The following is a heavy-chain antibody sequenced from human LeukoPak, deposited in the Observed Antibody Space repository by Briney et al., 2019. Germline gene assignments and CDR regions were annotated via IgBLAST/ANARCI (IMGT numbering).Heavy chain of an antibody. CDR3: ARVGYCSGGSCYDY. Sequence: KTSETLSLTCTVSGGSISSGDYYWSWIRQPPGKGLVWIGYIYYSGSTYYNPSLKSRVTISVDTSKNQFSLKLSSLPAADTAVYYCARVGYCSGGSCYDYWGQGTLVTVSS. CDR1: GGSISSGDYY. J-gene: IGHJ4*02. CDR2: IYYSGST. V-gene: IGHV4-30-4*08. D-gene: IGHD2-15*01.